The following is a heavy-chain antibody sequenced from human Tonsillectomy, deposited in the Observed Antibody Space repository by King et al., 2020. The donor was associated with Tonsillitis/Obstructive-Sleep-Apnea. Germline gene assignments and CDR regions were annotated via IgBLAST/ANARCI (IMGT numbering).Heavy chain of an antibody. Sequence: QVQLVESGAEVKKPGSSVKVSCKASGGTFSSFGISWVRQAPGQGLEWMVGIIPIFDTAIYSQKFQGRLTMTADDATGTAYMELDSPRSEDTAVYYCARDDYGDYARGYFDYWGQGTLVTVSS. CDR3: ARDDYGDYARGYFDY. CDR1: GGTFSSFG. V-gene: IGHV1-69*01. CDR2: IIPIFDTA. J-gene: IGHJ4*02. D-gene: IGHD4-17*01.